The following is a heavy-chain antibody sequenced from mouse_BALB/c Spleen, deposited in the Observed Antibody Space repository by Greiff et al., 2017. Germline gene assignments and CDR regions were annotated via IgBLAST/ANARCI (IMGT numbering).Heavy chain of an antibody. CDR3: ARGYGNRRDAMDY. CDR1: GYTFTDYY. Sequence: QVQLQQSGAELARPGASVKLSCKASGYTFTDYYINWVQQRTGQGLEWIGEIYPGSGNTYYTEKFKGKATLTADKSSSTAYMQLSSLTSEDSAVYFCARGYGNRRDAMDYWGQGTSVTVSS. J-gene: IGHJ4*01. D-gene: IGHD2-1*01. CDR2: IYPGSGNT. V-gene: IGHV1-77*01.